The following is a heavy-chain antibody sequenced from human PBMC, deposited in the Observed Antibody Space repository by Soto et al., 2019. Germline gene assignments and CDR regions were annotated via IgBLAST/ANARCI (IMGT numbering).Heavy chain of an antibody. CDR1: GGSISSYY. J-gene: IGHJ6*03. Sequence: QVQLQESGPGLVKPSETLSLTCTVSGGSISSYYWSWIRQPPGKGLEWIGYIYYSGSTNYNPSLKSRDTISVDTSKNQFSLKLSSVTAADTAVYYCARKELGYCSSTSCYEEDYYYYMDVWGKGTTVTVSS. D-gene: IGHD2-2*01. V-gene: IGHV4-59*08. CDR2: IYYSGST. CDR3: ARKELGYCSSTSCYEEDYYYYMDV.